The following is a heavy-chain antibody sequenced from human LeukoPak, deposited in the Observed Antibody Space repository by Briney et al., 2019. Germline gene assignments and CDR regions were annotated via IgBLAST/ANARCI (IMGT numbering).Heavy chain of an antibody. J-gene: IGHJ4*02. CDR1: GFTFSSYW. Sequence: GGSLRLSCAASGFTFSSYWMSWVRQAPGKGLEGVANIKQDGSEKYYVDSVKGRFTISRDNAKNSLYLQMNSLRAEDTAVYYCARPNYDFWSGRGSFDYWGQGTLVTVSS. CDR3: ARPNYDFWSGRGSFDY. CDR2: IKQDGSEK. V-gene: IGHV3-7*01. D-gene: IGHD3-3*01.